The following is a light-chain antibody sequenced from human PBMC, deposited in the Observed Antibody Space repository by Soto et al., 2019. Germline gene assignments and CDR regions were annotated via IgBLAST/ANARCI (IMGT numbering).Light chain of an antibody. CDR3: QHYGYPQWT. CDR1: QSGSSSY. CDR2: GVF. V-gene: IGKV3-20*01. J-gene: IGKJ1*01. Sequence: EIVLTQSPDTLSLSPGERATLSCRASQSGSSSYLAWYQQRPGQPPRLLIYGVFTRADDIPDRFSGSGSGTDFTLTTNSLQPEDFAVYYCQHYGYPQWTFGQGTKVEI.